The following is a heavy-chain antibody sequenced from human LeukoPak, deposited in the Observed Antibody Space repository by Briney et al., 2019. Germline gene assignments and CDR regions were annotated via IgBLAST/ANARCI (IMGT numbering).Heavy chain of an antibody. CDR2: IRYDGSNK. Sequence: GGSLRLSCAASGFTFSSYGMHSVRQAPGKGLEWVAFIRYDGSNKYYADSVKGRFTISRDNSKNTLYLQMNSLRAEDTAVYYCAKLRAVVQSLDLWGRGTLVTVSS. V-gene: IGHV3-30*02. J-gene: IGHJ2*01. D-gene: IGHD6-19*01. CDR1: GFTFSSYG. CDR3: AKLRAVVQSLDL.